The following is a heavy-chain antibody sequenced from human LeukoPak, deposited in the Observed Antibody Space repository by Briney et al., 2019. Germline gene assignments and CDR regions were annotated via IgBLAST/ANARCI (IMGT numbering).Heavy chain of an antibody. Sequence: SETLSLTCAVYGGSFSGYYWSWIRQPPGKGLEWIGEINHSGSTNYNPSLKSRVTISVDTSKNQFSLKLSSVTAADTAVYYCAAHLAAAIDYWGQGTLVTVSS. CDR3: AAHLAAAIDY. D-gene: IGHD6-13*01. V-gene: IGHV4-34*01. J-gene: IGHJ4*02. CDR2: INHSGST. CDR1: GGSFSGYY.